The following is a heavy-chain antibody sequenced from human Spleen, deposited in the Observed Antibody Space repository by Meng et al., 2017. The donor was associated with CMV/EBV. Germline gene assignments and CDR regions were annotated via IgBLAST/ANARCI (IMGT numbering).Heavy chain of an antibody. D-gene: IGHD1-26*01. Sequence: GGSLRLSCAASGFTFSGYSMNWVRQAPGKGLEWVSSISSRSSDIYYADSVKGRFTISRDNAKNSLYLQMNSLRAEDTAVYYCARNQVGTCPGYFDLWGRGTLVTVSS. CDR2: ISSRSSDI. V-gene: IGHV3-21*01. J-gene: IGHJ2*01. CDR1: GFTFSGYS. CDR3: ARNQVGTCPGYFDL.